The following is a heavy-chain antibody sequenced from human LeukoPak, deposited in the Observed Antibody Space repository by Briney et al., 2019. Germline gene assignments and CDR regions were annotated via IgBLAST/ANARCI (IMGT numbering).Heavy chain of an antibody. CDR2: IRYDGSNE. J-gene: IGHJ4*02. CDR1: GFTFSYYG. D-gene: IGHD5-18*01. V-gene: IGHV3-30*02. Sequence: PGGSLRLSCAASGFTFSYYGMHWVPQAPGKGLEWVSFIRYDGSNEYYSDSVKGRFTISRDNSKNTLYLQMHSLRAEDTALYYCAKGGGYTYGYFIDYWGQGSLVTVSS. CDR3: AKGGGYTYGYFIDY.